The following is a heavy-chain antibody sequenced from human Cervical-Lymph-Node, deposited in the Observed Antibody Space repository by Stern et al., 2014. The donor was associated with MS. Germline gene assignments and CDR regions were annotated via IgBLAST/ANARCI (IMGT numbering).Heavy chain of an antibody. Sequence: EVQLVESGAEVKKPGESLRIACKGSGYSFSSYWIAWVRQMPGKGLEWMGMIVPSDSETSYSPSFEGQVTISVDKSTSTAYLHWSSLKASDTARYYCGREVALTAGLLGFWGQGTQVIVS. D-gene: IGHD3-22*01. CDR2: IVPSDSET. J-gene: IGHJ4*02. CDR1: GYSFSSYW. V-gene: IGHV5-51*01. CDR3: GREVALTAGLLGF.